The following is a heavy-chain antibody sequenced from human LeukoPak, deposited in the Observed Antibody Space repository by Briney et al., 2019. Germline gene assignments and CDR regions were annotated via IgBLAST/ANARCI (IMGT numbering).Heavy chain of an antibody. D-gene: IGHD3-9*01. V-gene: IGHV4-4*07. CDR3: ARVRYFDWSNPHYYYYYYMDV. CDR1: GCSISSYY. Sequence: SETLSLTCTVSGCSISSYYWSWIRQPAGKGLEWIGRIYTSGSTNYNPSLKSRVTMSVDTSKNQFSLKLSSVTAADTAVYYCARVRYFDWSNPHYYYYYYMDVWGKGTTVTISS. J-gene: IGHJ6*03. CDR2: IYTSGST.